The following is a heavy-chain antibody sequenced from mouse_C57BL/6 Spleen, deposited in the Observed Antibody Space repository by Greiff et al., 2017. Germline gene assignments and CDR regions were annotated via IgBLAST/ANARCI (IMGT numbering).Heavy chain of an antibody. V-gene: IGHV5-17*01. CDR1: GFTFSDYG. Sequence: EVKVVESGGGLVKPGGSLKLSCAASGFTFSDYGMHWVRQAPEKGLEWVAYISSGSSTIYYADTVKGRCPISRDNAKNTLFLRMTSLGSEDTAMYKCARGYDSSWFAYWGQGTLVTVSA. D-gene: IGHD2-2*01. CDR2: ISSGSSTI. J-gene: IGHJ3*01. CDR3: ARGYDSSWFAY.